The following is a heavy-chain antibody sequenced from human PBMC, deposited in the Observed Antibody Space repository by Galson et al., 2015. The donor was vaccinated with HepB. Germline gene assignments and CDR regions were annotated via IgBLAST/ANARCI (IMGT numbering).Heavy chain of an antibody. CDR2: TYYRSKWYN. V-gene: IGHV6-1*01. Sequence: CAISGDSVSSNSAAWNWIRQSPSRGLEWLGRTYYRSKWYNDYAVSVKSRITINPDTSKNQFSLQLNSVTPEDTAVYYCARDAPRRSSGWYAGGYDASDIWGQGTMVTVSS. CDR1: GDSVSSNSAA. CDR3: ARDAPRRSSGWYAGGYDASDI. D-gene: IGHD6-19*01. J-gene: IGHJ3*02.